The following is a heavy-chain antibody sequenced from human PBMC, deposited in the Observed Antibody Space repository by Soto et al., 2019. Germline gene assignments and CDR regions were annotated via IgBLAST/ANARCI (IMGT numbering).Heavy chain of an antibody. CDR2: IIPILGIA. J-gene: IGHJ5*02. D-gene: IGHD3-10*01. Sequence: QVQLVQSGAEVKKPGSSVKVSCKASGGTFSSYTISWVRQAPGQGLEWMGRIIPILGIANYAQKFQGRVTITADKPTSTAYMELSSLRSEDTAVYYCARDSHDGGSGRGPNWFDPWGQGTLVTVSS. V-gene: IGHV1-69*08. CDR3: ARDSHDGGSGRGPNWFDP. CDR1: GGTFSSYT.